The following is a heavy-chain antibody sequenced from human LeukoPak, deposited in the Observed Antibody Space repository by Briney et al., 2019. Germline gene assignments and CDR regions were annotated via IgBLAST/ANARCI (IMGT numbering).Heavy chain of an antibody. D-gene: IGHD6-19*01. V-gene: IGHV4-31*03. CDR3: ARISPGYSSGWYHPGEDY. Sequence: PSETLSLTCTVSGGSISSGGYYWSWIRQHPGKGLEWIGYIYYSGSTYYNPSLKSRVTISVDTSKNQFSLKLSSVTAADTAVYYCARISPGYSSGWYHPGEDYWGQGTLVSVSS. J-gene: IGHJ4*02. CDR1: GGSISSGGYY. CDR2: IYYSGST.